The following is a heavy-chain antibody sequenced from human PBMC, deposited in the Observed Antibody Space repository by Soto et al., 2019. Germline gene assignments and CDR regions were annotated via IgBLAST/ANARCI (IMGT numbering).Heavy chain of an antibody. V-gene: IGHV3-21*01. J-gene: IGHJ6*02. CDR2: IRRSGDYT. Sequence: EVQLVESGGGLVMPGGSLRLSCIASGFSFSTYSMNWVRQAPGKGLEWVSSIRRSGDYTYYADSLKGRFTISRDNAKNSLSLQMIRLRAEDTAVYYCARVTSLGGMDVWGQGTTVTVSS. D-gene: IGHD1-1*01. CDR1: GFSFSTYS. CDR3: ARVTSLGGMDV.